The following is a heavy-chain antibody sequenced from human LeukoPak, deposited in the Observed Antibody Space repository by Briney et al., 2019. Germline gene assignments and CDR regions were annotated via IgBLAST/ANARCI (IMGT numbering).Heavy chain of an antibody. CDR2: VYYSGST. Sequence: PSESLSLTCTVSAGSISSSHYYWGWVRQPPGKELEWIGSVYYSGSTYYNPSLKSRVTISVDTSKNQFSLKLSSVTAADTAVYYCARHSDEQLGPYYFDYWGQGTLVTVSS. V-gene: IGHV4-39*01. CDR3: ARHSDEQLGPYYFDY. D-gene: IGHD6-6*01. J-gene: IGHJ4*02. CDR1: AGSISSSHYY.